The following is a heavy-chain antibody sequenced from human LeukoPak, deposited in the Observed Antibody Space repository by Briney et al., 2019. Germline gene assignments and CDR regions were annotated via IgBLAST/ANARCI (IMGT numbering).Heavy chain of an antibody. CDR2: ITSKSCTI. V-gene: IGHV3-48*01. J-gene: IGHJ4*02. CDR1: GFTFHLYS. Sequence: GGSLRLPCAASGFTFHLYSMVWVRQAPGKGLAGVSKITSKSCTIYYADSVKGRFTISRDNAKNSLFLQMNSLRAEDTAVYYCARERGYCAGYSCYGFDYWGQGILVSVPP. CDR3: ARERGYCAGYSCYGFDY. D-gene: IGHD2-15*01.